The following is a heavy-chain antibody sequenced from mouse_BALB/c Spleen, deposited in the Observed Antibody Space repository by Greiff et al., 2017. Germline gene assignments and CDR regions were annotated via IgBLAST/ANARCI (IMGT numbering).Heavy chain of an antibody. CDR2: ISSGGSYT. Sequence: VQLKESGGGLVKPGGSLKLSCAASGFTFSSYAMSWVRQTPEKRLEWVATISSGGSYTYYPDSVKGRFTISRDNAKNTLYLQMSSLRSEDTAMYYCARLSTMVTTNWYFDVWGAGTTVTVSS. CDR1: GFTFSSYA. D-gene: IGHD2-2*01. V-gene: IGHV5-9-3*01. J-gene: IGHJ1*01. CDR3: ARLSTMVTTNWYFDV.